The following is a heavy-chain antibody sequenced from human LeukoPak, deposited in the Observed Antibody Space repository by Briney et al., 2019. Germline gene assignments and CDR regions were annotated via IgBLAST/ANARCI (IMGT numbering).Heavy chain of an antibody. CDR1: GFSLSTSGVG. D-gene: IGHD3-3*01. V-gene: IGHV2-5*01. J-gene: IGHJ5*02. CDR2: IYWNDDK. Sequence: SGPTLVKPTQTLTLTCTFSGFSLSTSGVGVGWIRQPPGKALEWLALIYWNDDKRYSPSLKSRLTITKDTSKNQVVLTMTNMDPVDTATYYCAHRRDFWSGLRDWFDPWGQGTLVTVSS. CDR3: AHRRDFWSGLRDWFDP.